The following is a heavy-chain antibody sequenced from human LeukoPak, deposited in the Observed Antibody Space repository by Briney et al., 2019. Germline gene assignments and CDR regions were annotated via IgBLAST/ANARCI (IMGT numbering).Heavy chain of an antibody. CDR3: ARDGPPAGAGDFDY. D-gene: IGHD2-2*01. CDR2: IGSTSI. V-gene: IGHV3-48*01. Sequence: PGGSLRLSCAASGFSTSTYSMGWVRQAPGKGREWVLYIGSTSIYADSVKGRFTISRDNAKNSLYLQMNSLRGEDTAVYYCARDGPPAGAGDFDYWGQGTPVTVSS. J-gene: IGHJ4*02. CDR1: GFSTSTYS.